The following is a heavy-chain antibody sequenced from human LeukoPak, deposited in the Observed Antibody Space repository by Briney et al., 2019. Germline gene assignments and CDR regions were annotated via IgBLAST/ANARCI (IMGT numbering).Heavy chain of an antibody. CDR1: GGTFSSYT. D-gene: IGHD4-11*01. J-gene: IGHJ6*04. CDR3: ARDSDDSNGDV. CDR2: IIPILGIA. Sequence: ASVKVSCKASGGTFSSYTISWVRQAPGQGLEWTGRIIPILGIANYAQRFQGRVTITADKSTSTAYMELSSLRSGDTAVYYCARDSDDSNGDVWGKGTTVTVSS. V-gene: IGHV1-69*04.